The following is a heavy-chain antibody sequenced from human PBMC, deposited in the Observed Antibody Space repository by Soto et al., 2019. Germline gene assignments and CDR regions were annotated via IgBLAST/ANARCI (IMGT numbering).Heavy chain of an antibody. V-gene: IGHV1-2*02. CDR3: ARVGRLGEFIAFDI. Sequence: ASVRVSCKASGYTFTGYYMHWVRQAPGQGLEWTGWINPNSGGTNYAQKFQGRVTMTRDTSISTAYMELSRLRSDDTAVYYCARVGRLGEFIAFDIWGQGTVVTVS. CDR2: INPNSGGT. J-gene: IGHJ3*02. CDR1: GYTFTGYY. D-gene: IGHD3-16*01.